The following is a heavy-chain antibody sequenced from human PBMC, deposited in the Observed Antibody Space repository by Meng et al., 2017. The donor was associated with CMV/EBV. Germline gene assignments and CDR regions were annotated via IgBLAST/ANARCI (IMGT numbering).Heavy chain of an antibody. D-gene: IGHD3-16*01. CDR1: GLSMRFFW. Sequence: VQWLEFGGGLVLPGGSLRLSCGVSGLSMRFFWMHWVRQVPGKGLEWLSRIDENGSSVSYADSVRGRFTISRDDAKNTLFLQMNSLRVEDTAVYYCARGLEEGLGWEMGYWGHGTLVTVSS. CDR3: ARGLEEGLGWEMGY. J-gene: IGHJ4*01. CDR2: IDENGSSV. V-gene: IGHV3-74*01.